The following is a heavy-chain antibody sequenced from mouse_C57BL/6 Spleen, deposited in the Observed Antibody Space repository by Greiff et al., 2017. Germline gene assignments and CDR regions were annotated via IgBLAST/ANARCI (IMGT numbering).Heavy chain of an antibody. CDR2: ISSGGDYI. CDR1: GFTFSSYA. Sequence: EVKVVESGEGLVKPGASLKLSCAASGFTFSSYAMSWVRQTPEKRLEWVAYISSGGDYIYYADTVKGRFTISRDNARNTLYLQMSSLKSEDTAMYYCTRDLRRGWYFEVWGTGTTVTVSS. CDR3: TRDLRRGWYFEV. V-gene: IGHV5-9-1*02. J-gene: IGHJ1*03. D-gene: IGHD2-12*01.